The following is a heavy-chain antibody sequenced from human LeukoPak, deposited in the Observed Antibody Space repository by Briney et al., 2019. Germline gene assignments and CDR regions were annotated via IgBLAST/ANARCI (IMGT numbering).Heavy chain of an antibody. CDR3: ARIEHLSYHYYGMDV. V-gene: IGHV1-69*13. CDR2: IIPIFGTA. CDR1: GGTFSSYA. J-gene: IGHJ6*02. Sequence: GASVKVSCKASGGTFSSYAISWVRQAPGQGLEWMGGIIPIFGTANYAQKFQGRVTITADESTSTAYMELSSLRSEDTAVYYCARIEHLSYHYYGMDVWGQGTTVTVSS. D-gene: IGHD1/OR15-1a*01.